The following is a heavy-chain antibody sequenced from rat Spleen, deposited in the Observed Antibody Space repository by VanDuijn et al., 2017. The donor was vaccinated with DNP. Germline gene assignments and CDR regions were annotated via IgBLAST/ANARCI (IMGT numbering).Heavy chain of an antibody. CDR1: GFTFSHYY. J-gene: IGHJ4*01. CDR3: ARHRTIMPYYYAMDA. V-gene: IGHV5-7*01. D-gene: IGHD1-12*01. CDR2: ISYNGGTP. Sequence: EVQLVESGGGLVQPGRSLKLSCAASGFTFSHYYMAWVRQAPAKGLEWVATISYNGGTPYYRDSVKGRFTISRDNAQSTLYLQMDSLRSEDTATYYCARHRTIMPYYYAMDAWGQGASVTVSS.